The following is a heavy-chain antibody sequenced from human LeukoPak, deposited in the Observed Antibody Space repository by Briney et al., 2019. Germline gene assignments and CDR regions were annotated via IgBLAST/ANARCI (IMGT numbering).Heavy chain of an antibody. D-gene: IGHD3-9*01. CDR3: ATGMRYFDWSIPYFDY. CDR2: IYYSGST. Sequence: SETLSLTCTVSGGSLSSYYWSWIRQPPGKGLEWIGYIYYSGSTIYNPSLQSRATISVDTSKNQSSLKLSSVTAADTAVYYCATGMRYFDWSIPYFDYWGQGTLVTVSS. V-gene: IGHV4-59*01. CDR1: GGSLSSYY. J-gene: IGHJ4*02.